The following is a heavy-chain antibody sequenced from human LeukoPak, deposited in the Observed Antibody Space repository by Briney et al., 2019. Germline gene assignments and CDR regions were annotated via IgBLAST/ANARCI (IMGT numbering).Heavy chain of an antibody. CDR2: INHSGST. V-gene: IGHV4-34*01. D-gene: IGHD2-2*01. CDR3: ARDSQLRGIDY. J-gene: IGHJ4*02. CDR1: GGSFSGYY. Sequence: PSETLSLTCAVYGGSFSGYYWSWIRQPPGKGLEWIGEINHSGSTNYNPSLKSRVTISVDTSKNQFSLKLSSVTAADTAVYYCARDSQLRGIDYWGQGTLVTVSS.